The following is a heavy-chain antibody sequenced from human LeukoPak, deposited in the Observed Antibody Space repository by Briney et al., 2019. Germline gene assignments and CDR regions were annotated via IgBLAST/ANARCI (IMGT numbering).Heavy chain of an antibody. Sequence: QATGXXXKWVRWMNPNSGNTGYAQKFQGRVTMTTNTSISTAYMELSSLRSEDAAVYYCSRVKGSCYSGCGQGTLVTVSS. D-gene: IGHD2-15*01. CDR2: MNPNSGNT. CDR3: SRVKGSCYSG. J-gene: IGHJ4*02. V-gene: IGHV1-8*01.